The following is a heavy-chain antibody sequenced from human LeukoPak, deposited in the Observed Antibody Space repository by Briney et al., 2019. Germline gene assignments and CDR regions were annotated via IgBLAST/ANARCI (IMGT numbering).Heavy chain of an antibody. Sequence: ASVKVSCKASGFTFTSSAVQWVRQARAQRLEWIGWIVVGSGNTNYAQKFQERVTITRDMSTSTAYMELSSLRSEDTAVYYCAADPQFNYGDYIFDYWGQGTLVTVSS. CDR2: IVVGSGNT. V-gene: IGHV1-58*01. CDR1: GFTFTSSA. D-gene: IGHD4-17*01. J-gene: IGHJ4*02. CDR3: AADPQFNYGDYIFDY.